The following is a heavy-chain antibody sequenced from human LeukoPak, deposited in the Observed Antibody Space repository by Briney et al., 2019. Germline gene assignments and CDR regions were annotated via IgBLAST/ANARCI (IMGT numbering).Heavy chain of an antibody. V-gene: IGHV1-24*01. D-gene: IGHD4-17*01. J-gene: IGHJ4*02. CDR3: ATNGDGFDY. CDR2: FDPEDGET. CDR1: GYTFTNYY. Sequence: GASVKVSCKASGYTFTNYYMHWVRQAPGKGLEWMGGFDPEDGETIYAQKFQGRVTMTEDTSTDTAYMELSSLRSEDTAVYYCATNGDGFDYWGQGTLVTVSS.